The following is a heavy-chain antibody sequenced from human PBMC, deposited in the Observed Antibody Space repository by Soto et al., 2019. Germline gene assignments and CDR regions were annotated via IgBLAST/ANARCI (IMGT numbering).Heavy chain of an antibody. J-gene: IGHJ4*02. CDR3: SRERGGYNRGDVAF. CDR1: GGTFNSYA. CDR2: IIPDFGTG. D-gene: IGHD1-26*01. Sequence: QVLLVQSGAEVRKPGSSVNVSCKASGGTFNSYAISWVRQAPGQGLEWMGVIIPDFGTGNSAQKFRGRVSIIPYASTTKLYMGLSGLTSYVTAVYYCSRERGGYNRGDVAFWGQGTKVTVSS. V-gene: IGHV1-69*01.